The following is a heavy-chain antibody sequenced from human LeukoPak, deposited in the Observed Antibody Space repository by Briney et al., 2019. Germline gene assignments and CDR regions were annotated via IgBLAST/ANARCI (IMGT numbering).Heavy chain of an antibody. D-gene: IGHD3-10*01. Sequence: GGSLRLSCAASGFTFSSFAMSWVRKASGKGLEWVSTISDSGGITDYADSVKGWFTISRDNSKNTLYLQMNSVRAEDTAIYYCAKKLFTGMGYYFDSWGQGTLVTVSS. CDR2: ISDSGGIT. V-gene: IGHV3-23*01. CDR3: AKKLFTGMGYYFDS. J-gene: IGHJ4*02. CDR1: GFTFSSFA.